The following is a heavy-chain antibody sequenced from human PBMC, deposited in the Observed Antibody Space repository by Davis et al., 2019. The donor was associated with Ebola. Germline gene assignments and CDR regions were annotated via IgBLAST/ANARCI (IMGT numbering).Heavy chain of an antibody. Sequence: GESLKISCAASRFTFSSYEMNWVRQAPGKGLEWVSYISSSGSTIYYADSVKGRFTISRDNAKNSLYLQMNSLRAEDTAVYYCARGLVTPRLYYYYGMDVWGQGTTVTVSS. D-gene: IGHD4-23*01. V-gene: IGHV3-48*03. CDR2: ISSSGSTI. CDR1: RFTFSSYE. J-gene: IGHJ6*02. CDR3: ARGLVTPRLYYYYGMDV.